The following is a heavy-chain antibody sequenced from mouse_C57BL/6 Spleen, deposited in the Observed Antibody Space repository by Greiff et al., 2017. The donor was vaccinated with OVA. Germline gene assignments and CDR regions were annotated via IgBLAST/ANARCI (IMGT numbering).Heavy chain of an antibody. V-gene: IGHV1-58*01. Sequence: DVKLQESGAELVRPGSSVKMSCKTSGYTFTSYGINWVKQRPGQGLEWIGYIYIGNGYTEYNEKFKGKATLTSDTSSSTAYMQLSSLTSEDSAIYVCARGTFVTTVVGFDYWGQGTTLTVSS. J-gene: IGHJ2*01. CDR2: IYIGNGYT. CDR3: ARGTFVTTVVGFDY. D-gene: IGHD1-1*01. CDR1: GYTFTSYG.